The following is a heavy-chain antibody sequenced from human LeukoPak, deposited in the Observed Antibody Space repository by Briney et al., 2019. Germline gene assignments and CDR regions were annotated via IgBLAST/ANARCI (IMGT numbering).Heavy chain of an antibody. D-gene: IGHD3-10*01. CDR3: ARAPPNSGSYYRLHSWFDP. Sequence: ASVKVSCKASGYTFTDYYMHWVRQAPGQGLEWMGRINPNSGGTNYAQRFQGRVTMTRDTAISTAYMELSSLRSDDTAVYYCARAPPNSGSYYRLHSWFDPWGQGTLVTVSS. CDR2: INPNSGGT. V-gene: IGHV1-2*06. J-gene: IGHJ5*02. CDR1: GYTFTDYY.